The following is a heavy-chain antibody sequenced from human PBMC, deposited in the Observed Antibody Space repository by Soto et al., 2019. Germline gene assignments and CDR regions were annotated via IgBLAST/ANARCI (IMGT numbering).Heavy chain of an antibody. CDR1: GGSISSSSYY. D-gene: IGHD3-3*01. V-gene: IGHV4-39*01. J-gene: IGHJ4*02. Sequence: ETLSLTCTVSGGSISSSSYYWGWIRQPPGKGLEWIGSIYYSGSTYYNPSLKGRVTISVDTSKNQFSLKLSSVTAADTAVYYCAINRDAGLRFLEWLFDYWGQGTLVTVSS. CDR2: IYYSGST. CDR3: AINRDAGLRFLEWLFDY.